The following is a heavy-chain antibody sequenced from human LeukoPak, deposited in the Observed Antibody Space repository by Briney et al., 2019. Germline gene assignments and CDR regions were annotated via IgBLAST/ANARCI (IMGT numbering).Heavy chain of an antibody. V-gene: IGHV3-48*04. CDR1: GVTFSTYN. Sequence: GGSLRRSGAASGVTFSTYNMNWVRQAPGKGLKGGAYISTSISTIYYTDSVKGRFTISRDNAKNSMELQMNRLRAEDTAVYYCARENMPKIGHLDYWGQGTLVTVSS. J-gene: IGHJ4*02. D-gene: IGHD3/OR15-3a*01. CDR3: ARENMPKIGHLDY. CDR2: ISTSISTI.